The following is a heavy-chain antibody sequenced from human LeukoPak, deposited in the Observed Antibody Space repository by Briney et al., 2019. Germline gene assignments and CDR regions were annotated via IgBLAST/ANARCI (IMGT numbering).Heavy chain of an antibody. CDR1: GFTFSSYW. Sequence: LGGSLRLSCAASGFTFSSYWMHWVRQVPGKGLVWVSRINSDGSDTTYADSVKGRFTISRDNAKNTFYLQMNSLRAEDTAVYYCAGVGDYSGDYVRFDSWGQGTLVTVSS. CDR2: INSDGSDT. J-gene: IGHJ4*02. D-gene: IGHD4-17*01. CDR3: AGVGDYSGDYVRFDS. V-gene: IGHV3-74*01.